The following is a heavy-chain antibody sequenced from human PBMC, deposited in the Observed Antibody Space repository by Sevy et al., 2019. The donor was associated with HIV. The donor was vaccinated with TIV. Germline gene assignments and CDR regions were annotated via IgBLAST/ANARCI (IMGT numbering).Heavy chain of an antibody. CDR3: AKTFAIFGVLMSPDFDP. D-gene: IGHD3-3*01. J-gene: IGHJ5*02. Sequence: GGSLRLSCAASGFTFSNYGMHWVRQAPGKGLEWVAVIWYDGSYKYYADPVKGRFTISRDNTKSTLYLQMNSLRAEDTALYYCAKTFAIFGVLMSPDFDPWGQGTLVTVSS. CDR2: IWYDGSYK. CDR1: GFTFSNYG. V-gene: IGHV3-33*06.